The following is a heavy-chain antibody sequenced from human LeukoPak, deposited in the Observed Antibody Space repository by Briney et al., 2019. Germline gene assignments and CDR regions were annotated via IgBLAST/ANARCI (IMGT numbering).Heavy chain of an antibody. CDR3: ARDRYSSGWPDY. CDR1: GFTFSSYA. CDR2: ISYDGSNK. Sequence: PGGSLRLSCAASGFTFSSYAMHWVRQAPGKGLEWVAVISYDGSNKYYADSVKGRFTISRDNSKNTLYLQMNSLRAEDTAVYYCARDRYSSGWPDYWGQGTLVTVSS. D-gene: IGHD6-19*01. V-gene: IGHV3-30-3*01. J-gene: IGHJ4*02.